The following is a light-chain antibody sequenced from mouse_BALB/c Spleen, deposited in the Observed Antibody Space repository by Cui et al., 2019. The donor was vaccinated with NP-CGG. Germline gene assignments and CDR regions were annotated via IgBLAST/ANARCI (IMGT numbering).Light chain of an antibody. CDR1: TGAVTTSNY. V-gene: IGLV1*01. CDR3: ALWYSNHWV. Sequence: QAVVTQGSALTTSPGETVTLTCRSSTGAVTTSNYANWVQEKPDHLFTGLIGGTNNRAPGVPARFSGSLIGDKAALTIPGAQTEDETIYFCALWYSNHWVFGGGTKLTVL. J-gene: IGLJ1*01. CDR2: GTN.